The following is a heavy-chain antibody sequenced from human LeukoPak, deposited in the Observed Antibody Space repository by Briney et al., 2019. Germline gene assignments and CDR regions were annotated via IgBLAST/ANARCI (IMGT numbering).Heavy chain of an antibody. D-gene: IGHD4-23*01. J-gene: IGHJ4*02. CDR2: FDPEDGET. V-gene: IGHV1-24*01. Sequence: GASVKVSCKVSGYTLTELSMHWVRQAPGKGLEWMGGFDPEDGETIYAQKFQGRVTMTEDTSTDTAYMELSSLRSEDTAVYYCATGYGGDSYYFDYWGQGTLDTVSS. CDR3: ATGYGGDSYYFDY. CDR1: GYTLTELS.